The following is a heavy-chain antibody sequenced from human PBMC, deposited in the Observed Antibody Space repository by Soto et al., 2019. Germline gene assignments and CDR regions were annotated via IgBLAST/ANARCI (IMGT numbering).Heavy chain of an antibody. CDR1: GGSISSGGYY. Sequence: QVQLQESGPGLVKPSQTLSLTCTVSGGSISSGGYYWSWIRQHPGKGLEWIGYIYYSGRTYYSPSLKSRVTISVDTSKNQFSLKLSSVTAADTAVYYCAREMTYSSSREDAFDIWGQGTMVTVSS. CDR3: AREMTYSSSREDAFDI. J-gene: IGHJ3*02. V-gene: IGHV4-31*03. CDR2: IYYSGRT. D-gene: IGHD6-13*01.